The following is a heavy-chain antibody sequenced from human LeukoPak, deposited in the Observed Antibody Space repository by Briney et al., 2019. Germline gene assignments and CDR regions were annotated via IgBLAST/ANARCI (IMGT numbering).Heavy chain of an antibody. CDR2: ILSSGSTI. D-gene: IGHD5-18*01. Sequence: GGSLRLSCAASGFTFSDHDMSWIRQAPGKGLEWVSYILSSGSTIYYADSVKGRFTISGDNAKNSLYLQMNSLRAEDTAVYFCARDRWGYSYGGDWGQGTLVTVSS. V-gene: IGHV3-11*04. CDR3: ARDRWGYSYGGD. J-gene: IGHJ4*02. CDR1: GFTFSDHD.